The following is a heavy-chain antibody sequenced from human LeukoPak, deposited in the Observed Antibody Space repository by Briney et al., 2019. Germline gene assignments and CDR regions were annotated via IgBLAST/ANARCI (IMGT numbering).Heavy chain of an antibody. D-gene: IGHD5-24*01. CDR3: TRVGYIDEGIDY. V-gene: IGHV3-7*04. Sequence: GGSLRLSCVASGFPFSSYWMTWVRQAPGKGLEWVANIKQDGSEKSYVDSVKGRFTISRDNAKNSLYLQMNSLRAEDTAIYYCTRVGYIDEGIDYWGQGTLVTVSS. J-gene: IGHJ4*02. CDR2: IKQDGSEK. CDR1: GFPFSSYW.